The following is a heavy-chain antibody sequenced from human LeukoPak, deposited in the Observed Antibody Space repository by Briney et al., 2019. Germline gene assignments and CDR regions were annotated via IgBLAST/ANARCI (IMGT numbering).Heavy chain of an antibody. D-gene: IGHD3-3*01. CDR2: IHYSGST. CDR3: ARRGFWSGSGYNWFDP. CDR1: GGSISSSSYY. Sequence: PSETLSLTCTVSGGSISSSSYYWGWIRQPPGKGLEWIASIHYSGSTYYNPSLKSRVSISVDTSKNQFSLRLSSVTATDTAVYYRARRGFWSGSGYNWFDPWGQGTLVTVSS. V-gene: IGHV4-39*01. J-gene: IGHJ5*02.